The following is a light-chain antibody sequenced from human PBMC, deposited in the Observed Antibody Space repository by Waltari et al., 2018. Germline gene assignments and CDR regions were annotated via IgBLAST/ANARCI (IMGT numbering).Light chain of an antibody. CDR3: CSYAGGDTVV. Sequence: QSALTQPRSVSGSPGQSVTISCTGTSSDVGGYKYVSWYQQHPGKATKRMSSDVTERPSGVPDRFSGSKSGNTASLTISGLQAEDEGDYYCCSYAGGDTVVFGGGTKLTVL. CDR1: SSDVGGYKY. J-gene: IGLJ2*01. CDR2: DVT. V-gene: IGLV2-11*01.